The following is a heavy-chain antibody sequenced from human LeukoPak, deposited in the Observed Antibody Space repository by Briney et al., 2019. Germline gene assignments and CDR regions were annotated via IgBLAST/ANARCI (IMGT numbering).Heavy chain of an antibody. CDR2: ISYDGSNK. CDR3: AKDPRTIFGVPVYFDY. D-gene: IGHD3-3*01. Sequence: GGSLRLSCAASGFTFSSYGMHWVRQAPGKGLEWVAVISYDGSNKYYADSVRGRFTISRDNSKNTLYLQMNSLRAEDTAVYYCAKDPRTIFGVPVYFDYWGQGTLVTVSS. CDR1: GFTFSSYG. J-gene: IGHJ4*02. V-gene: IGHV3-30*18.